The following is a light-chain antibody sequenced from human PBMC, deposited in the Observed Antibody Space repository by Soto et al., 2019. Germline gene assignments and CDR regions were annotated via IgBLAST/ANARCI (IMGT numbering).Light chain of an antibody. CDR1: QAISNY. J-gene: IGKJ3*01. CDR2: AAS. Sequence: DIQMTQSPSSLSASVGARVTITCRASQAISNYLAWYQQKPGKAPTLLIHAASTLQSGVSSRFSGSGSGTDFTLTIGSLQPEDVATYYCQKYNSVPLTVGPGTKVDI. V-gene: IGKV1-27*01. CDR3: QKYNSVPLT.